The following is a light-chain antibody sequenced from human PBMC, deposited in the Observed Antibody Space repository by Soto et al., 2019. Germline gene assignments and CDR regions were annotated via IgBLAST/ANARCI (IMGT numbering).Light chain of an antibody. CDR1: QSISSW. Sequence: IQMTPSPSSLSASVGDRVSITCRASQSISSWLAWYQQKPGKAPKLLMFDTFSLESGAPSRFSGSRSGTEFTLTISSLQPDDYATYYCQQYNSYSPLTFGGGTKV. CDR2: DTF. J-gene: IGKJ4*01. V-gene: IGKV1-5*01. CDR3: QQYNSYSPLT.